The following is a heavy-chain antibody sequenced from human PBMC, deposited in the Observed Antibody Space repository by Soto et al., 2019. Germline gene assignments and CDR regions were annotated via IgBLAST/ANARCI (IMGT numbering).Heavy chain of an antibody. CDR3: ARSFTSPSCYACQGDY. J-gene: IGHJ4*02. D-gene: IGHD2-2*01. Sequence: QVPLVQSGAEVKKPGASVKVSCKAFGYTFTSYGISWVRQAPGQGLEWMGWISAYNGNTNYAQKLQGRVTMTTDTSTSTAYLELMSLRADDTAVYYCARSFTSPSCYACQGDYWGQGTLVTVSS. V-gene: IGHV1-18*01. CDR1: GYTFTSYG. CDR2: ISAYNGNT.